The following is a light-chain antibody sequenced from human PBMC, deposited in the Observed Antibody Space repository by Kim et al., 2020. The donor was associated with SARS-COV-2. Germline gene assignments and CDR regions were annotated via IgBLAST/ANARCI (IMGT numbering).Light chain of an antibody. J-gene: IGLJ1*01. CDR2: DNN. CDR3: SAWDDSLNGRV. Sequence: QSVLTQPPSASATPGQRVTISCFGSSSNIGRNTVNWYQQFPGTAPRLLIYDNNRRPLEFPDRFSGSKSGTSASLAISGLQSEDEADYYCSAWDDSLNGRVFGTGTKVTVL. CDR1: SSNIGRNT. V-gene: IGLV1-44*01.